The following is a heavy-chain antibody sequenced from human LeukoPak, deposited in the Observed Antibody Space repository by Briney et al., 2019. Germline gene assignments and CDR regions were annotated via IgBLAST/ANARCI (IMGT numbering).Heavy chain of an antibody. CDR1: GGSINSGNYY. Sequence: PSQTLSLSCTVSGGSINSGNYYWNWVRQPAGKGLEWIGRISSSGNTTYSPSLKSRVTMSLDTSKNPFSLKLTSVTAADTALYYCTIFVLADPDAFEIWGQGTMVTVSS. J-gene: IGHJ3*02. CDR3: TIFVLADPDAFEI. CDR2: ISSSGNT. V-gene: IGHV4-61*02. D-gene: IGHD2-15*01.